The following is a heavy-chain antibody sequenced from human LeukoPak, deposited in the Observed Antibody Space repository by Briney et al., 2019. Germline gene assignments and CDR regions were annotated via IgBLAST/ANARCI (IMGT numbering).Heavy chain of an antibody. CDR3: AREHPRGEVDDFDY. J-gene: IGHJ4*02. D-gene: IGHD3-16*01. Sequence: SETLSLTCTVSGGSISSGFYYWSWIRQPAGKGLEWIGRIYTSGSTNYNPSLKSRVSISVDTSKNQFSLKLTSVTAADTAVYYCAREHPRGEVDDFDYWGQGTLVTVSS. V-gene: IGHV4-61*02. CDR2: IYTSGST. CDR1: GGSISSGFYY.